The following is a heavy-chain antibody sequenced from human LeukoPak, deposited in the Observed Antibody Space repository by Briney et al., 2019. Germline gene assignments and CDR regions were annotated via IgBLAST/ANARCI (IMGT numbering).Heavy chain of an antibody. CDR3: AVKGGYNDLDAPFDY. CDR2: VNGDGSTT. Sequence: GGSLRLSCAASGFPFSSYWMHWVRQAPGKGLEWVSRVNGDGSTTTYADSVKGRFSISRDNAKNTLYLHMTRLRVEDTAVYYCAVKGGYNDLDAPFDYWGPGTLVTVSS. J-gene: IGHJ4*02. CDR1: GFPFSSYW. V-gene: IGHV3-74*01. D-gene: IGHD5-12*01.